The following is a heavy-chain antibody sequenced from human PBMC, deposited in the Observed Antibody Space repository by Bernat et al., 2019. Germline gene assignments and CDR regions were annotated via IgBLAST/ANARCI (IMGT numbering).Heavy chain of an antibody. CDR2: ISAYNGNT. J-gene: IGHJ4*02. V-gene: IGHV1-18*01. CDR1: GYTFTSYG. Sequence: QVQLVQSGAEVKKPGASVKVSCKASGYTFTSYGISWVRQAPGQGLEWMGWISAYNGNTNYAQKLQGRVTMTTDTSTSTAYMELRSLRSDDTAVYYCARDAYYYDSSGYPIRPREFDCWGQGTLVTVSS. D-gene: IGHD3-22*01. CDR3: ARDAYYYDSSGYPIRPREFDC.